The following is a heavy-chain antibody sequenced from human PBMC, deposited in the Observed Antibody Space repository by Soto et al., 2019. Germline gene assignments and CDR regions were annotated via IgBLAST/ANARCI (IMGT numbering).Heavy chain of an antibody. CDR2: ISGSGGST. CDR1: GFTFSSYA. J-gene: IGHJ4*02. CDR3: AKDFPGYGSGSYPQYYFDY. D-gene: IGHD3-10*01. Sequence: PGGSLRLSCAASGFTFSSYAMSWVRQAPGKGLDWVSAISGSGGSTYYADSVKGRFTISRDNSKNTLYLQMNSLRAEDTAVYYCAKDFPGYGSGSYPQYYFDYWGQGTLVTVSS. V-gene: IGHV3-23*01.